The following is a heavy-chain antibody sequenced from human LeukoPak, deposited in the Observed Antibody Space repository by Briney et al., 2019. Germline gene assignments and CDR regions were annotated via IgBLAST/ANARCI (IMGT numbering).Heavy chain of an antibody. D-gene: IGHD4-17*01. Sequence: GGSLRLSCAASGFTFSNYAMTWVRQAPGRGLERVSSITGSRGTTHYADSVKGRFTISRDDSRNALFLQMNSLRAEDTALYYCTRDPNGDYIGAFEMWGPGTKVTVSS. J-gene: IGHJ3*02. V-gene: IGHV3-23*01. CDR2: ITGSRGTT. CDR1: GFTFSNYA. CDR3: TRDPNGDYIGAFEM.